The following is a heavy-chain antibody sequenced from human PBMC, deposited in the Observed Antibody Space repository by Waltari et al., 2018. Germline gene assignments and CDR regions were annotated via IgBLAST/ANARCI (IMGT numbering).Heavy chain of an antibody. J-gene: IGHJ4*01. CDR2: IYPGDSNA. D-gene: IGHD1-26*01. V-gene: IGHV5-51*01. Sequence: SFNNYWIGWLRQMPGRGLEWMGMIYPGDSNARYSPSFQGQVTISADKSISSAYLQWSSLKASDTAMYFCARHTVMSGTSFPYDYWGQEPWSPSPQ. CDR3: ARHTVMSGTSFPYDY. CDR1: SFNNYW.